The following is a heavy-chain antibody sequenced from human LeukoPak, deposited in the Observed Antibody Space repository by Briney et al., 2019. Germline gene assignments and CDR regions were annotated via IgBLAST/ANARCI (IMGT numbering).Heavy chain of an antibody. Sequence: GGSLRLSCAASGFTFSSYEMNWVRQAPGKGLEWVSYISSSGSTIYYADSVKGRFTISRDNAKNSLYLQMNSLRAEDTAVYYCARDSCSSTSCYTWGYYYYGMDVWGQGTTVTSP. J-gene: IGHJ6*02. CDR1: GFTFSSYE. V-gene: IGHV3-48*03. CDR2: ISSSGSTI. CDR3: ARDSCSSTSCYTWGYYYYGMDV. D-gene: IGHD2-2*02.